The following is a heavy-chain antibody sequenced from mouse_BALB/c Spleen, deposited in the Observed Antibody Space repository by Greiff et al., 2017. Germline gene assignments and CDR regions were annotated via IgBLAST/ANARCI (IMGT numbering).Heavy chain of an antibody. D-gene: IGHD2-3*01. CDR1: GFTFSSYA. J-gene: IGHJ2*01. CDR2: ISSGGST. CDR3: ARGGWVGFDY. Sequence: EVKLMESGGGLVKPGGSLKLSCAASGFTFSSYAMSWVRQTPEKRLEWVASISSGGSTYYPDSVKGRFTISRDNARNILYLQMSSLRSEDTAMYYCARGGWVGFDYWGQGTTLTVSS. V-gene: IGHV5-6-5*01.